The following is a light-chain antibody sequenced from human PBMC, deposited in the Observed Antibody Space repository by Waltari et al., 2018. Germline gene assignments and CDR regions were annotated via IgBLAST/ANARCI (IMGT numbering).Light chain of an antibody. J-gene: IGKJ2*01. CDR3: QQRSSWTPHT. Sequence: EIVLTQSPATLSLSPGETANLSCRASQSVGTYLAWYQQKPGQAPRLLIYDASNRATGIPDRFRSSGSGTDFTLTIDSLEPEDFALYYCQQRSSWTPHTFGQGARLEIK. V-gene: IGKV3-11*01. CDR1: QSVGTY. CDR2: DAS.